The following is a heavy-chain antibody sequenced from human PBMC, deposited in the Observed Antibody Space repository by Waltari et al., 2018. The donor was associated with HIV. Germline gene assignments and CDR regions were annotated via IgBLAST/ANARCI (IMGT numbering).Heavy chain of an antibody. D-gene: IGHD3-10*01. CDR1: GLTFGDSA. CDR3: TRDSIYYYGSGSYFQH. J-gene: IGHJ1*01. V-gene: IGHV3-49*04. Sequence: ELQLVESGGGLGQPGRSLRRSCTASGLTFGDSAMSWVRQAPGKGLEWVGFFRSKAYGGTTEYAASVKGRFTISRDDSKSIAYLQMNSLKTEDTAVYYCTRDSIYYYGSGSYFQHWGQGTLVTVSS. CDR2: FRSKAYGGTT.